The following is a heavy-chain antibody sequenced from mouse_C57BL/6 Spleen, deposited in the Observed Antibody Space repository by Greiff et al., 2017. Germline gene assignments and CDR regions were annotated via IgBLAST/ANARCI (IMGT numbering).Heavy chain of an antibody. CDR2: INPNNGGT. CDR1: GYTFTDYN. V-gene: IGHV1-18*01. J-gene: IGHJ4*01. D-gene: IGHD1-1*01. Sequence: VQLQQSGPELVKPGASVKLPCKASGYTFTDYNMDWVKQSPGQSLEWIGEINPNNGGTIYNQKFKGKATLTVDKSSSTAYMELRSLTSEDTAVYFCAREYDGREALAYWGQGTSVTVSA. CDR3: AREYDGREALAY.